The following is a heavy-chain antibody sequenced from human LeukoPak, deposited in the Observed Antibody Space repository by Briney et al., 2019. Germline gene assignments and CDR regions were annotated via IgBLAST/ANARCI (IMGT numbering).Heavy chain of an antibody. CDR1: GYTFTSYD. J-gene: IGHJ5*02. D-gene: IGHD2-2*01. CDR3: ARADCSSTSCSNWSDP. Sequence: ASVKVSCKASGYTFTSYDINWVRQATGQGLEWMGWMNPNSGNTGYAQKFQGGVTMTRNTSISTAYMELSSLRSEDTAVYYCARADCSSTSCSNWSDPWGQGTLVTVSS. V-gene: IGHV1-8*01. CDR2: MNPNSGNT.